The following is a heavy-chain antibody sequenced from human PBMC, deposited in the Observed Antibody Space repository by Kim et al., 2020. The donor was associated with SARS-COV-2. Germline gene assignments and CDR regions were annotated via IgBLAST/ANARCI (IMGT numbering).Heavy chain of an antibody. Sequence: YTPSLSSRVTLAVDTSKNQFSLRQRYVTAADTAVYYCARLRDGDDVDYFDYWGQGTLVTVSS. D-gene: IGHD5-12*01. CDR3: ARLRDGDDVDYFDY. V-gene: IGHV4-39*01. J-gene: IGHJ4*02.